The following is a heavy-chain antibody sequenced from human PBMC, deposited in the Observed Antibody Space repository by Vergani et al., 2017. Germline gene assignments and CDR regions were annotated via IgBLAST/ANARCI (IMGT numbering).Heavy chain of an antibody. CDR3: ARVPAAMLNYYYYGMDV. CDR1: GYTFTGYY. V-gene: IGHV1-2*02. J-gene: IGHJ6*02. D-gene: IGHD2-2*01. CDR2: INPNSGGT. Sequence: QVQLVQSGAEVKKPGASVKVSCKASGYTFTGYYMHWVRQAPGQGLEWMGWINPNSGGTNCAQKFQGRVTMTRDTSISTAYMELSRLRSDDTAVYYCARVPAAMLNYYYYGMDVWGQGTTVTVSS.